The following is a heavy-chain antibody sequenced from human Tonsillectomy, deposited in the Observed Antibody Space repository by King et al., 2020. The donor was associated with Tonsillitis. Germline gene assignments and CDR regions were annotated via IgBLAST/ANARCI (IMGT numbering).Heavy chain of an antibody. V-gene: IGHV3-30*18. Sequence: QLVQSGGGVVQPGRSLRLSCAASGFTFRSYGMHWVRQAPGKGLEWVAVISDDGSNKYYADSVKGRFTISRDNSKNTLYLQMNSLTSEDTAVYYCAKVFLRSSCWNPGNDFYYYGMDVWGQGTTVTVSS. J-gene: IGHJ6*02. CDR1: GFTFRSYG. CDR3: AKVFLRSSCWNPGNDFYYYGMDV. CDR2: ISDDGSNK. D-gene: IGHD6-19*01.